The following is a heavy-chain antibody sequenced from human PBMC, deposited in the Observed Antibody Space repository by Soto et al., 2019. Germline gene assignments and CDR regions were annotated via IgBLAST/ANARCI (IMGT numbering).Heavy chain of an antibody. CDR3: AGPIVVVVAATPNAFDI. CDR2: IIPIFGTA. J-gene: IGHJ3*02. V-gene: IGHV1-69*13. D-gene: IGHD2-15*01. Sequence: ASVKVSCKASGGTFSSYAISWVRQAPGQGLEWMGGIIPIFGTANYAQKFQGRVTITADESTSTAYMELSSLRSEDTAVYYCAGPIVVVVAATPNAFDIWGRGTMGTVSS. CDR1: GGTFSSYA.